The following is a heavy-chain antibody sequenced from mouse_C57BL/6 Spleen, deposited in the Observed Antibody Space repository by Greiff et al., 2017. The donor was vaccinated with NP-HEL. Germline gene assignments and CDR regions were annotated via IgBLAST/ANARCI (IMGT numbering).Heavy chain of an antibody. D-gene: IGHD1-1*02. V-gene: IGHV1-80*01. CDR2: IYPGDGDT. J-gene: IGHJ4*01. Sequence: VQLQQSGAELVKPGASVKISCKASGYAFSSYWMNWVKQRPGKGLEWIGQIYPGDGDTNYNGKFKGKATLTADKSSSTAYMQLSSLTSEDSAVYFCAREDYDYAMDYWGQGTSVTVSS. CDR1: GYAFSSYW. CDR3: AREDYDYAMDY.